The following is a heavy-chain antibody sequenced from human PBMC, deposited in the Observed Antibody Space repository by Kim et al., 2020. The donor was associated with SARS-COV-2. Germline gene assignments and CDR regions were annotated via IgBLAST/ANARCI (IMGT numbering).Heavy chain of an antibody. D-gene: IGHD2-21*02. CDR2: IFGSGSGT. J-gene: IGHJ2*01. CDR3: ARHRHVTTVTFYWYLDL. CDR1: GPTSRNSA. Sequence: GGSLRLSCAVSGPTSRNSAMSWVRQPPGKGLEWVAGIFGSGSGTYYADSVRGRFTISRDNSKGTVYLQMDNLRAEDTAVYYCARHRHVTTVTFYWYLDLWGRGTLVTVSS. V-gene: IGHV3-23*01.